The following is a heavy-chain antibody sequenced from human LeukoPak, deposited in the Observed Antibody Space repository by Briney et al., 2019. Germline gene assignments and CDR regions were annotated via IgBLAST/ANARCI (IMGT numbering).Heavy chain of an antibody. CDR2: IYYSGST. CDR3: ARELKVGNTGYYLDY. Sequence: SETLSPTCTVSGDSISKYYWSWIRQPPGKGLEWIGYIYYSGSTNYNPSLKSRVTMSVDTSKNQFSLKLTSVTAADTALYYCARELKVGNTGYYLDYWGQGTLVTVSP. J-gene: IGHJ4*02. V-gene: IGHV4-59*01. CDR1: GDSISKYY. D-gene: IGHD2/OR15-2a*01.